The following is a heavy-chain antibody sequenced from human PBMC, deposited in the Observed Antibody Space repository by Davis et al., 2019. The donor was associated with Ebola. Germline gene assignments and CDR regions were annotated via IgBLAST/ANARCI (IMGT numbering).Heavy chain of an antibody. CDR2: ISAYNGNT. V-gene: IGHV1-18*01. CDR3: ARDSGDMSY. CDR1: GYTFTSNG. J-gene: IGHJ4*02. Sequence: AASALVSSNASGYTFTSNGISWVRPAPGQGLEWMGWISAYNGNTNYAQNLQDRFSMTTDASTSTAYMELRSLTSDDTAVYYCARDSGDMSYWGQGTLVTVSS. D-gene: IGHD2-21*01.